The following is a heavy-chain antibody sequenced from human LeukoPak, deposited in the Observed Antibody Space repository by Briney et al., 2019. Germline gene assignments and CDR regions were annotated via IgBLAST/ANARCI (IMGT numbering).Heavy chain of an antibody. D-gene: IGHD3-22*01. CDR2: ISSSCSTI. V-gene: IGHV3-48*03. CDR1: GFTFSSYE. J-gene: IGHJ4*02. CDR3: ARVEDSSGYYYFDY. Sequence: GGSLRLSCAASGFTFSSYEMNWVRQAPGKGLEWVSYISSSCSTIYYADSVKGRFTISRDNATNSLYLQMNSLRAEDTAVYYCARVEDSSGYYYFDYWGQGTLVTVSS.